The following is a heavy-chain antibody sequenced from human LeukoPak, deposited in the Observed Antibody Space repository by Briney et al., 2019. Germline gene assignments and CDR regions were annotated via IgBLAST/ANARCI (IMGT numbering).Heavy chain of an antibody. V-gene: IGHV1-24*01. J-gene: IGHJ6*03. CDR2: FDPEDGET. CDR1: GYTLTELS. Sequence: ASVKVSCKVSGYTLTELSMHWVRQAPGKGLEWMGGFDPEDGETIYAQKFQGRVTMTKDTSTDTAYMELSSLRSEDTAVYYCATIPYSLVYYMDVWGKGTTVTVSS. D-gene: IGHD2-21*01. CDR3: ATIPYSLVYYMDV.